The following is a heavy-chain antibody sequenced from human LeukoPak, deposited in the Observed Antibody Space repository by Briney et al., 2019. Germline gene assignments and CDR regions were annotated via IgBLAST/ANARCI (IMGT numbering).Heavy chain of an antibody. V-gene: IGHV1-18*01. CDR2: ISAYNGNT. Sequence: VASVKVSCTASGYTFTSYGISWVRQAPGQGLEWMGWISAYNGNTNYAQKLQGRVTMTTDTSTSTAYMELRSLRSDDTAVYYSARDLLPQGAAGFVYYGMDVWGQGTTVTVSS. CDR3: ARDLLPQGAAGFVYYGMDV. CDR1: GYTFTSYG. J-gene: IGHJ6*02. D-gene: IGHD6-13*01.